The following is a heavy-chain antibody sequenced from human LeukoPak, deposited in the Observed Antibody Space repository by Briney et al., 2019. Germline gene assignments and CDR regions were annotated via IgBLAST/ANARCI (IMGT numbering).Heavy chain of an antibody. CDR2: IYSGGST. Sequence: PGGSLILSCAASGFTFTSYWMNWVRQAPGKELEGVSVIYSGGSTYYADSVKGRFTISRDNSKNTLYLQMNSLRAEDTAVYYCARDYPYPDYYGSGSFHWGQGTLVTVSS. CDR1: GFTFTSYW. D-gene: IGHD3-10*01. J-gene: IGHJ4*02. V-gene: IGHV3-66*01. CDR3: ARDYPYPDYYGSGSFH.